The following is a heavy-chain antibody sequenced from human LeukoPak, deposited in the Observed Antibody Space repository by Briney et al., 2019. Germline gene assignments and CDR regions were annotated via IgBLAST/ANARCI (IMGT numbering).Heavy chain of an antibody. CDR1: GFTFSSYS. Sequence: PSGSLRLSCAASGFTFSSYSMNWVRQAPGKGLEWVSSISSSSSYIYYTDSVKGRFTISRANAKNSLYLQMNSLRAEDTAVYYCARDRDYDILTGYYQNWFDPWGQGTLVTVSS. J-gene: IGHJ5*02. D-gene: IGHD3-9*01. CDR3: ARDRDYDILTGYYQNWFDP. CDR2: ISSSSSYI. V-gene: IGHV3-21*01.